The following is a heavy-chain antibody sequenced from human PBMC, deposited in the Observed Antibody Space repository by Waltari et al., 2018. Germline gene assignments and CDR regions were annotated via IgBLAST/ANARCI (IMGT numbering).Heavy chain of an antibody. Sequence: EVQLVESGGGLVKPGGSLRLSCEASGFTCSSYSMNWVSQAPGKGLEWVASISSSSSYIYYADSVKGRFTISRDNAKNSLYLQMNSLRAEDTAVYYCASQADTAMVIFDDWGQGTLVTVSS. CDR2: ISSSSSYI. J-gene: IGHJ4*02. CDR1: GFTCSSYS. V-gene: IGHV3-21*01. CDR3: ASQADTAMVIFDD. D-gene: IGHD5-18*01.